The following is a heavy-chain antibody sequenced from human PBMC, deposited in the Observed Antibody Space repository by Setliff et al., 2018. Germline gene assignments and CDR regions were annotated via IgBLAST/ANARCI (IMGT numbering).Heavy chain of an antibody. CDR2: IKGKNDGLAT. V-gene: IGHV3-15*07. D-gene: IGHD3-9*01. Sequence: PGGSLRLSCAASGFTFSTAWMNWVRQAPGKGLEWVGRIKGKNDGLATDYAAPVKGRFIISRDDSKNLVFLQMNSLKSEDTAVYYCATGLGQYFDYWGQGSLVTVAS. J-gene: IGHJ4*02. CDR3: ATGLGQYFDY. CDR1: GFTFSTAW.